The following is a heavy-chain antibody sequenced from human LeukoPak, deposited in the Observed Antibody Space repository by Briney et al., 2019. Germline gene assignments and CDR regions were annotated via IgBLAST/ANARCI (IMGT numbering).Heavy chain of an antibody. J-gene: IGHJ4*02. CDR3: ARDPVMITFGGADPYYFDY. CDR1: GYTFGDYG. Sequence: GGSLRLSCAASGYTFGDYGMSWVRQVPGKGLEWVSGTNRRGDITGYADFVKGRFTISRDNAKNSLYLQMNSLRSEDTAVYYCARDPVMITFGGADPYYFDYWGQGTLVTVSS. CDR2: TNRRGDIT. V-gene: IGHV3-20*04. D-gene: IGHD3-16*01.